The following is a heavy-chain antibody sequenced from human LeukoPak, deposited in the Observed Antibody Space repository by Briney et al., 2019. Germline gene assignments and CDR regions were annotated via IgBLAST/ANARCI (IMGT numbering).Heavy chain of an antibody. Sequence: GGSLRLSCAASGFTFSSYNMNWVCQAPGKGLEWVSYISSTTSTIYYADSVKGRFTISRDNAKNSLYLQMNSLRAEDTAVYYCASGRSDYYLDAFDIWGQGTTVTVSS. D-gene: IGHD3-22*01. CDR3: ASGRSDYYLDAFDI. CDR1: GFTFSSYN. CDR2: ISSTTSTI. J-gene: IGHJ3*02. V-gene: IGHV3-48*04.